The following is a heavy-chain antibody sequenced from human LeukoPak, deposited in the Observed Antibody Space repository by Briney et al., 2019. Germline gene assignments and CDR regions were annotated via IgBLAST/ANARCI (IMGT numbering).Heavy chain of an antibody. V-gene: IGHV1-46*01. CDR2: INPSDGTT. D-gene: IGHD3-16*01. CDR3: VWVDEPFGWFDP. J-gene: IGHJ5*02. Sequence: ASVKVSCKTSGYTFTSYYIHWVRQAPGQGLEWMGIINPSDGTTSYAQKFQGRVTPTRDTSTSTVYMELSSLRSEDTAVYYCVWVDEPFGWFDPWGQGTLVTVSS. CDR1: GYTFTSYY.